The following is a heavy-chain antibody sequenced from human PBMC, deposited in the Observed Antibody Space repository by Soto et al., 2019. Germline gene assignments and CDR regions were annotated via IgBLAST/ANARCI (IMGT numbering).Heavy chain of an antibody. D-gene: IGHD2-15*01. J-gene: IGHJ6*02. CDR2: ISAYNGNI. Sequence: GASVKVSCKASGYTFTSYGISWVRQAPGQGLDWMGWISAYNGNIKYAQDLQGRVTMTTDTSTSTAYMELRSLRSDDTAVYYCARFSGGSYNTYHFYYGMDVWGQGTTVTVSS. V-gene: IGHV1-18*01. CDR1: GYTFTSYG. CDR3: ARFSGGSYNTYHFYYGMDV.